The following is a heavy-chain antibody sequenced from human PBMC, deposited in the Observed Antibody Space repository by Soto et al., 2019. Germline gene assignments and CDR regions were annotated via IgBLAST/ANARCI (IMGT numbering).Heavy chain of an antibody. V-gene: IGHV4-59*01. D-gene: IGHD6-19*01. CDR2: IYYTGST. J-gene: IGHJ4*02. CDR3: ARGIAVAATGGYYFDY. Sequence: SETLSLTCTVSGGSISDYYWSWIRQPPGKGLEWIGYIYYTGSTNYNPSLKSRVTISVDTSKNQFSLKLSSVTAADTAVYSCARGIAVAATGGYYFDYWGKETLVTVPS. CDR1: GGSISDYY.